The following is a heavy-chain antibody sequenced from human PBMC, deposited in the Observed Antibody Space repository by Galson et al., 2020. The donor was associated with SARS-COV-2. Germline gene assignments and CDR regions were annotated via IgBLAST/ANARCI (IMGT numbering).Heavy chain of an antibody. V-gene: IGHV3-30*01. CDR2: VSYDGINK. CDR3: ARDKSGYSFIFDY. Sequence: LSLTCAASGFTFTSYSMHWVRQAPGEGLEWVAVVSYDGINKYYADSVKGRFTISRDNSKNTLSLQMNSLRAEDTAVYYCARDKSGYSFIFDYWGQGALVTVSS. CDR1: GFTFTSYS. D-gene: IGHD3-3*01. J-gene: IGHJ4*02.